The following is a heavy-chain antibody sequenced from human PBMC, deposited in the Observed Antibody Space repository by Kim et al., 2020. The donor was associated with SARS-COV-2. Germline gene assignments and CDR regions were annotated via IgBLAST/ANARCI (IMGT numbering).Heavy chain of an antibody. CDR1: GYTFTSYA. CDR3: ARDPHSLEIAVAGTSPDY. J-gene: IGHJ4*02. Sequence: ASVKVSCKASGYTFTSYAMNWVRQAPGQGLEWMGWINTNTGNPTYAQGFTGRFVFSLDTSVSTAYLQISTLKAEDTAVYYCARDPHSLEIAVAGTSPDYWGQGTLVTVSS. D-gene: IGHD6-19*01. CDR2: INTNTGNP. V-gene: IGHV7-4-1*02.